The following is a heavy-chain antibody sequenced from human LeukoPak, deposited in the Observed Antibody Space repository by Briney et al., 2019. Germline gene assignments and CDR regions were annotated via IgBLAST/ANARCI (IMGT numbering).Heavy chain of an antibody. CDR1: GGSISSYY. D-gene: IGHD3-16*01. V-gene: IGHV4-59*01. CDR3: ARLDPGGYYYYYMDV. J-gene: IGHJ6*03. Sequence: SETLPLTCTVSGGSISSYYWSWIRQPPGKGLEWIGYIYYSGSTNYNPSLKSRVTISVDTSKNQFSLKLSSVTAADTAVYYCARLDPGGYYYYYMDVWGKGTTVTVSS. CDR2: IYYSGST.